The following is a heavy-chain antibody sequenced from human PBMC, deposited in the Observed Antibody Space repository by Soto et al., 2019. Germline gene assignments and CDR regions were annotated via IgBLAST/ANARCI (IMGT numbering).Heavy chain of an antibody. Sequence: GSSVKVSFKSSGYTFTGYYMHWVLQAPGQGLEWMGWINPNSGGTNYAQKFQGRVTMTRDTSISTAYMELSRLRSDDTAVYYCARALPRYCSSTSCYKGYYYYGMDVWGQGTTVTVSS. V-gene: IGHV1-2*02. J-gene: IGHJ6*02. CDR1: GYTFTGYY. D-gene: IGHD2-2*02. CDR2: INPNSGGT. CDR3: ARALPRYCSSTSCYKGYYYYGMDV.